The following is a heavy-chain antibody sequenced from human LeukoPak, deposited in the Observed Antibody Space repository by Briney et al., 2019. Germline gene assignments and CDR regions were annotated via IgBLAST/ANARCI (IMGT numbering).Heavy chain of an antibody. CDR2: ISSSSSYI. D-gene: IGHD1-26*01. V-gene: IGHV3-21*01. Sequence: GGSLRLSCAASGFTFSSYSMNWVRQAPGKGLEWVSSISSSSSYIYYADSVKGRFTISRDNAKNSLYLQMNSLRAEDMAVYYCARKPDGGSYWELDYWGQGTLVTVSS. CDR1: GFTFSSYS. CDR3: ARKPDGGSYWELDY. J-gene: IGHJ4*02.